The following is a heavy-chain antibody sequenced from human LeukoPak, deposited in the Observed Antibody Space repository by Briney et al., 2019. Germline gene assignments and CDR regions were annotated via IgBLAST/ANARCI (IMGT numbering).Heavy chain of an antibody. CDR2: MNPNSGIT. V-gene: IGHV1-8*02. D-gene: IGHD3-9*01. CDR3: ARSGLYYDILTGYYTDYYYYYMDV. CDR1: GYTFTSYD. J-gene: IGHJ6*03. Sequence: ASLKISCKASGYTFTSYDINRVRQATGQGLERMGWMNPNSGITGYAQKFQGRVTMTRNTSISTAYMELSSLRSVDTAVYYCARSGLYYDILTGYYTDYYYYYMDVWGKGTTVTISS.